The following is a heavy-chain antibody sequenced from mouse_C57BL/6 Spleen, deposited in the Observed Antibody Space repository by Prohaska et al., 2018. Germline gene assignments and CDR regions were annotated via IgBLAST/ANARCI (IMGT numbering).Heavy chain of an antibody. CDR2: ISSGGSYT. D-gene: IGHD3-2*02. CDR3: VSPGRDSSGYWFAY. Sequence: LEWVATISSGGSYTYYPDSVKGRFTISRDNAKNTLYLQMSSLKSEDTAMYYCVSPGRDSSGYWFAYWGQGTLVTVSA. J-gene: IGHJ3*01. V-gene: IGHV5-6*01.